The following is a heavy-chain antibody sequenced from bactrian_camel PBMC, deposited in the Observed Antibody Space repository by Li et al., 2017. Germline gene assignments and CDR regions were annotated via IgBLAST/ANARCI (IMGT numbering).Heavy chain of an antibody. J-gene: IGHJ4*01. Sequence: HVQLVESGGGSVQAGGSLSVSCTFSRRTYSTYCMGWFRQAPGKEREGVATLDSDGGSRSADSVKGRVTISFDTARNALNLQMSSLKPEDTGRYYCAAGCRTALKADYEDDYQYFGQGTQVTVS. CDR1: RRTYSTYC. D-gene: IGHD4*01. V-gene: IGHV3S53*01. CDR2: LDSDGGS.